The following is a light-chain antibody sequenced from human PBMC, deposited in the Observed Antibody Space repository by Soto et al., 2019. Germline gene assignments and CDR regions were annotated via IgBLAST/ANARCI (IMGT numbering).Light chain of an antibody. J-gene: IGKJ3*01. V-gene: IGKV3-15*01. CDR3: QEYNNWPPFT. CDR1: QSLRSN. Sequence: EIVMTQSPATLSVSPGERATLSCRASQSLRSNLVWYQQKPGQAPRLLIYDASTRGTGIPARFSSSGSGTEFTLTISSLQYEDFAIYYCQEYNNWPPFTFGPGTKVDI. CDR2: DAS.